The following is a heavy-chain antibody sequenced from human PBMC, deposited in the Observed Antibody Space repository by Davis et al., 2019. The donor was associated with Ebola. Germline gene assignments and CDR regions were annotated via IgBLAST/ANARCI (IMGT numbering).Heavy chain of an antibody. CDR1: GFTVSSNY. D-gene: IGHD2-8*01. J-gene: IGHJ4*02. CDR2: IRSKANSYAT. Sequence: GESLKISCAASGFTVSSNYMSWVRQASGKGLEWVGRIRSKANSYATAYAASVKGRFTISRDDSKNTAYLQMNSLKTEDTAVYYCTGSMRGIDYWGQGTLVTVSS. V-gene: IGHV3-73*01. CDR3: TGSMRGIDY.